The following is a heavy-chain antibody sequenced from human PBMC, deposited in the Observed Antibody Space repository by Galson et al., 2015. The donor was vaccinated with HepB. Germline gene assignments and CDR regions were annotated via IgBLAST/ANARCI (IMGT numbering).Heavy chain of an antibody. CDR2: GSGYDGRA. J-gene: IGHJ6*02. V-gene: IGHV1-18*04. D-gene: IGHD3-10*01. CDR3: ARDSRLELQLNNYYAYGMDV. CDR1: GYDFNKYG. Sequence: SVKVSCKASGYDFNKYGLSWVRQAPGQGLEWMGWGSGYDGRANYAPKFQGRVTMTTEASTGTAFMEMRGLRSDDTAVYYCARDSRLELQLNNYYAYGMDVWGQGTAVVVS.